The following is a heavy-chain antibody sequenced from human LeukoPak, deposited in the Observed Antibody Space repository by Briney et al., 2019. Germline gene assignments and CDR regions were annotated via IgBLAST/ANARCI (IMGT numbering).Heavy chain of an antibody. J-gene: IGHJ4*02. CDR3: ARDRSGSSWSGFDY. Sequence: GASAKVSCKASGGTFSSYAISWVRQAPGQGLEWMGGIIPIFGTANYAQKFQGRVTITADESTSTAYMELSSLRSEDTAVYYCARDRSGSSWSGFDYWGQGTLVTVSS. D-gene: IGHD6-13*01. CDR2: IIPIFGTA. V-gene: IGHV1-69*01. CDR1: GGTFSSYA.